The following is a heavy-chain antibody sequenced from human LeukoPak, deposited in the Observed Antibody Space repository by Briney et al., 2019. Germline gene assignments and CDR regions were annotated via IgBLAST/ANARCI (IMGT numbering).Heavy chain of an antibody. CDR3: AGDSSGWNWYFDL. Sequence: TLSLTCTVPGGSISSGSYYWSWIRQPAGKGLEWIGRVYTSGSTNYNPSLKSRVTISVDTSKNQFSLKLSSVTAADTAVYYCAGDSSGWNWYFDLWGRGTLVTVSS. CDR1: GGSISSGSYY. V-gene: IGHV4-61*02. D-gene: IGHD6-19*01. CDR2: VYTSGST. J-gene: IGHJ2*01.